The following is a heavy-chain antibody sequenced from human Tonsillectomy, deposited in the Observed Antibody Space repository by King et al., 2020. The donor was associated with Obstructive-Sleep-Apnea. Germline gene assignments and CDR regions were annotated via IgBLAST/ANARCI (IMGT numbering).Heavy chain of an antibody. CDR2: IYYSGTT. V-gene: IGHV4-30-4*01. Sequence: VQLQESGPGLVKPSQTLSLTCTVSGGSISSGDYYWSWIRQPPGKGLEWIGYIYYSGTTYYNPSLKSRITMSVDTSKNQFSLKLNSLTAADTAVYYCVSLTEEEAIIDYWGQGTLVTVSS. CDR1: GGSISSGDYY. J-gene: IGHJ4*02. D-gene: IGHD7-27*01. CDR3: VSLTEEEAIIDY.